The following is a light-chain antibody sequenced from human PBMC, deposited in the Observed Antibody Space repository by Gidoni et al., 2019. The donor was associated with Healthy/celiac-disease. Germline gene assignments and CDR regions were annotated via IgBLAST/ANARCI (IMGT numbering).Light chain of an antibody. V-gene: IGKV1-9*01. Sequence: DIQLTQSPSFLSASVGDRVTITCRASQGISSYLAWYQQKPGKAPKLLIYAASTLKSGVPSRFSGSGSGTEFTLTISSLQPEDFATYYCQQLNSPPITFGQGTRLEIK. CDR2: AAS. CDR1: QGISSY. J-gene: IGKJ5*01. CDR3: QQLNSPPIT.